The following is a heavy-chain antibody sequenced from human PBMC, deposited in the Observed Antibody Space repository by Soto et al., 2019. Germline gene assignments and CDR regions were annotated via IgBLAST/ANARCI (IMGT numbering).Heavy chain of an antibody. Sequence: QVQLVQSGAEVKKPGASVKVSSKASGYTFTSYGISWVRQAPGQGLEWMGWISAYNGNTNYAQKLQGRVTMTTDTSTSTAYMELRSLRSDDTAVYYCAREIPAYYDFWSGYKYYYYYGMDVWGQGTTVTVSS. D-gene: IGHD3-3*01. J-gene: IGHJ6*02. CDR3: AREIPAYYDFWSGYKYYYYYGMDV. CDR1: GYTFTSYG. V-gene: IGHV1-18*01. CDR2: ISAYNGNT.